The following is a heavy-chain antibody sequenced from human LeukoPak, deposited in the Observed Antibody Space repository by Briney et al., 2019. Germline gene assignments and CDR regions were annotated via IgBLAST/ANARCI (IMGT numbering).Heavy chain of an antibody. D-gene: IGHD1-14*01. CDR1: GFSLRDYY. J-gene: IGHJ4*02. CDR3: ARRTVITPGGFDF. CDR2: TTSTGSTT. V-gene: IGHV3-11*01. Sequence: PGGSLRLSCAASGFSLRDYYMTWIRQVPGKGPEWISYTTSTGSTTYYADSLKGRLTISRDTAKGFVYLQIDSLRADDTAVYYCARRTVITPGGFDFWGQGTLVTVSS.